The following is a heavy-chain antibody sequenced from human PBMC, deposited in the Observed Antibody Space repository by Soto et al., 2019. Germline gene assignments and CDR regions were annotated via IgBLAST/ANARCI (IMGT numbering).Heavy chain of an antibody. Sequence: GGSLRLSCAASGFTFSSYGMHWVRQAPGKGLEWVAFISYDGSNKYYADSVKGRFTISRDNSKNTLYLQMNSLRAEDTAVYYCAKDPATAHWYSSGWYLGNYFDYWGQGTLVTVSS. CDR2: ISYDGSNK. V-gene: IGHV3-30*18. CDR1: GFTFSSYG. J-gene: IGHJ4*02. CDR3: AKDPATAHWYSSGWYLGNYFDY. D-gene: IGHD6-19*01.